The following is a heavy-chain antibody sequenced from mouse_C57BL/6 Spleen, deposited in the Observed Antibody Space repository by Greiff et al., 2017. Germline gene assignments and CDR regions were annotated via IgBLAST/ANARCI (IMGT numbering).Heavy chain of an antibody. J-gene: IGHJ4*01. V-gene: IGHV3-1*01. Sequence: EVMLVESGPGLVKPSQSLSLTCTVTGYSITSGYDWHWIRHFPGNNLEWMGYISYSGSTNYNPSLKSRISITHDTSKNHFFLKLNSVTTEDTATYYCARAYYGDAMDYWGQGTSVTVSS. CDR3: ARAYYGDAMDY. CDR1: GYSITSGYD. D-gene: IGHD2-10*01. CDR2: ISYSGST.